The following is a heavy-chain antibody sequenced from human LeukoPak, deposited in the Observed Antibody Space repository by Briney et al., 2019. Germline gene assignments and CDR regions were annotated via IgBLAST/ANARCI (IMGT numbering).Heavy chain of an antibody. Sequence: PGGSLRLSCAASGFTFSSYNMNWVRQAPGKGLEWVSYISTSSSTIYYADSVKGRFTISRDNAKNSLYLQMNSLRAEDTAVYYCARGLLGIDFWGQGTLVTVSS. J-gene: IGHJ4*02. CDR2: ISTSSSTI. D-gene: IGHD2-8*02. CDR3: ARGLLGIDF. CDR1: GFTFSSYN. V-gene: IGHV3-48*04.